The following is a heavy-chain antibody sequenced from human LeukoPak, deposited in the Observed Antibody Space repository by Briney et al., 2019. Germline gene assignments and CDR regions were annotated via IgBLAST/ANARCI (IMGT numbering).Heavy chain of an antibody. V-gene: IGHV3-49*03. CDR3: TRARCSSTSCYANFDY. D-gene: IGHD2-2*01. CDR1: GFTFGDYA. Sequence: GGSLRLSCTASGFTFGDYAMSWFRQAPGKGLEWVGFIRSKAYGGTTEYAASVKGRFTISRDDSKSIAYLQMNSLKTEDTAVYYCTRARCSSTSCYANFDYWGQGTLVTVSS. CDR2: IRSKAYGGTT. J-gene: IGHJ4*02.